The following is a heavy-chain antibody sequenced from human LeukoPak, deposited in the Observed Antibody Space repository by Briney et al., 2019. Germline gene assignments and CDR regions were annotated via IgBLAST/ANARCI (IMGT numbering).Heavy chain of an antibody. CDR3: AREIEDYYGSGSYPYLDY. J-gene: IGHJ4*02. CDR1: GGSISSGDYY. Sequence: PSETLSLTCTVSGGSISSGDYYWSWIRQPPGKGLEWIGYIYYSGSTYYNPSLKSRVTISVDTSKNQFSLKLSSVTAADTAVYYCAREIEDYYGSGSYPYLDYWGQGTLVTVSS. D-gene: IGHD3-10*01. CDR2: IYYSGST. V-gene: IGHV4-30-4*01.